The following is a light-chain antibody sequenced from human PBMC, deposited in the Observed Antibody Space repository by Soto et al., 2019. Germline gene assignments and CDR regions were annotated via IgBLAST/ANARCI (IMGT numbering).Light chain of an antibody. V-gene: IGKV3-20*01. CDR1: QSVSSSF. J-gene: IGKJ1*01. CDR3: QQYDSSPWT. CDR2: GAS. Sequence: EIVLTQSPGTLSLSPGERATLSCRASQSVSSSFLAWYQHKPGQAPRLLIYGASSRATGIPDRFSGSGSGTNFTLTISRIEPEDFAVSYCQQYDSSPWTFGQGTKVEIK.